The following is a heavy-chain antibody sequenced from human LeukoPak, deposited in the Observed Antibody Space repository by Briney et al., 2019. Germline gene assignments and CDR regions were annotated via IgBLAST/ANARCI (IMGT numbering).Heavy chain of an antibody. CDR1: GGSFSGYY. D-gene: IGHD3-10*01. Sequence: SGTLSLTCAVYGGSFSGYYWSWIRQPPGKGLEWIGEINHSGSTNYNPSLKSRVTISVDTSKNQFSLKLSSVTAADTAVYYCARGLNYGSGTYYYYGMDVWGQGTTVTVSS. J-gene: IGHJ6*02. V-gene: IGHV4-34*01. CDR2: INHSGST. CDR3: ARGLNYGSGTYYYYGMDV.